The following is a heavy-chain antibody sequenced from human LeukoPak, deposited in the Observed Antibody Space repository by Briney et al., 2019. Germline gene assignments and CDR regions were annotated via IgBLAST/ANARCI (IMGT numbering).Heavy chain of an antibody. CDR2: INPSGGST. D-gene: IGHD6-13*01. Sequence: ASVKVSCKASGYTFTSYYMHWVRQAPGQGLEWVGIINPSGGSTSYAQKFQGRVTMTRDTYTRTVYMELSSLRSEDTAVYYCASLGAAAGTHYYYYRDVWLKGTTVTVSS. J-gene: IGHJ6*03. CDR3: ASLGAAAGTHYYYYRDV. CDR1: GYTFTSYY. V-gene: IGHV1-46*01.